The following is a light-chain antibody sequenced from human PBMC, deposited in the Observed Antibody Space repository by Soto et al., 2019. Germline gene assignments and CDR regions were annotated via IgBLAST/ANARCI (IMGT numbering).Light chain of an antibody. CDR1: QSVSSSY. CDR3: QQYGSSPAT. CDR2: GAS. J-gene: IGKJ1*01. V-gene: IGKV3-20*01. Sequence: EIVLTQSPGTLSLSPGERATLSCRASQSVSSSYLAWYQQKPGQAPRLLIYGASRRAIGIPDRFSGSGSGTDFTLTIRRLEPEDFVVYYCQQYGSSPATFGQGTKVDI.